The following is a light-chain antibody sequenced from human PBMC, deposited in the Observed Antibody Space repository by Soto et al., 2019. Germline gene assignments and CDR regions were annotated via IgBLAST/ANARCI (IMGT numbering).Light chain of an antibody. CDR2: GNG. CDR3: QSYDSSLSGSV. V-gene: IGLV1-40*01. J-gene: IGLJ3*02. Sequence: QAVVTQPPSVSGAPGQRVTISCTGSSSNIGAGYDVHWYQLLPGTAPKLLIYGNGNRPSGVPDRFSGSKSGTSAALAITGLQAEDEADYYCQSYDSSLSGSVFGGGTKVTVL. CDR1: SSNIGAGYD.